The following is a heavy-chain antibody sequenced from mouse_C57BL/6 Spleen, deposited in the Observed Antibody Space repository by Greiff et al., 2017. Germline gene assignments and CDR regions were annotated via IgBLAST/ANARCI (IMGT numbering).Heavy chain of an antibody. CDR2: IDPENGDT. CDR1: GFNFKDDY. J-gene: IGHJ1*03. Sequence: VHVKQSGAELVRPGASVKLSCTASGFNFKDDYMHWVKQRPEQGLEWIGWIDPENGDTEYASKFQGKGTITADTSSNKAYLQRSSLTSEDTAVDYCTCPHAYDRGVWGTGTSVTVAS. V-gene: IGHV14-4*01. D-gene: IGHD6-5*01. CDR3: TCPHAYDRGV.